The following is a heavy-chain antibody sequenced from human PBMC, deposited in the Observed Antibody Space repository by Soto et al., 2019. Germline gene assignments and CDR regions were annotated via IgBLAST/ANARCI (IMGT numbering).Heavy chain of an antibody. J-gene: IGHJ5*02. V-gene: IGHV4-34*01. CDR2: INHSGST. CDR3: ARGYPYCTNGVCYTNRYNWFDP. D-gene: IGHD2-8*01. CDR1: GGSFSGYY. Sequence: PSETLSLTCAVYGGSFSGYYWSWIRQPPGKGLEWIGEINHSGSTNYNPPLKSRVTISVDTSKNQFPLKLSSVTAADTAVYYCARGYPYCTNGVCYTNRYNWFDPWGQGTLVTVSS.